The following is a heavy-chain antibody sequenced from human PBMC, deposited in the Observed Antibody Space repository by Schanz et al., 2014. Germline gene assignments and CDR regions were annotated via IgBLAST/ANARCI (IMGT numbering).Heavy chain of an antibody. CDR2: ISSSGSYT. Sequence: QVQLVESGGGVVQPGRSLRLSCAASGFTFSDYYMSWIRQAPGKGLEWVSYISSSGSYTPYADSVKGRFTISRDNAKNSLHLQMYSLRGEDTAVYYCARENLNWEAFDIWGQGTVVTVSS. D-gene: IGHD7-27*01. V-gene: IGHV3-11*05. J-gene: IGHJ3*02. CDR3: ARENLNWEAFDI. CDR1: GFTFSDYY.